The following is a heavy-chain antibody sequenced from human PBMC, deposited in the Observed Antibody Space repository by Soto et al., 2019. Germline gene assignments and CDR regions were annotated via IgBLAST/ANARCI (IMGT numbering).Heavy chain of an antibody. CDR2: VSYSGST. CDR3: ARGRCCNYGYRWLAP. CDR1: GGSINSGGYY. D-gene: IGHD5-18*01. V-gene: IGHV4-31*03. J-gene: IGHJ5*02. Sequence: KSSETLSLTCSVSGGSINSGGYYWNWIRQFPGKGLDWIGYVSYSGSTYYNPSFKSRLTIAVDTSKNKFSLKLSSVTAADTAVYYCARGRCCNYGYRWLAPWGQGTLVILSS.